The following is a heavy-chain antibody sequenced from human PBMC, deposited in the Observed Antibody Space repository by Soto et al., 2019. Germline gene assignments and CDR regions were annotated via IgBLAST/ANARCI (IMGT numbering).Heavy chain of an antibody. J-gene: IGHJ4*02. CDR2: ISPKSTYR. CDR3: VRGGGGGLFEH. CDR1: GFPFSDYY. D-gene: IGHD2-21*01. Sequence: GGSLRLSCPTSGFPFSDYYMSWIRQAPGKGLEWLSHISPKSTYRNYTDSMKGRFTISRDNTKSSLFLQMNSLGVEDTAVYYCVRGGGGGLFEHWGQGVLVTVSS. V-gene: IGHV3-11*06.